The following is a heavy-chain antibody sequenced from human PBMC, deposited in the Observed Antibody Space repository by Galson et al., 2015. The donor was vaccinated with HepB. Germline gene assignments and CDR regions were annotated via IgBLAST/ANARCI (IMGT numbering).Heavy chain of an antibody. J-gene: IGHJ6*02. CDR3: AKDEMFGGVTRL. CDR2: ISGSGGST. Sequence: SLRLSCAASGFTFSSYAMSWVRQAPGKGLEWVSAISGSGGSTYYADSVKGRFTISRDNSKNTLYLQMNSLRAEDTAVYYCAKDEMFGGVTRLWGQGTTVTVSS. CDR1: GFTFSSYA. V-gene: IGHV3-23*01. D-gene: IGHD3-16*01.